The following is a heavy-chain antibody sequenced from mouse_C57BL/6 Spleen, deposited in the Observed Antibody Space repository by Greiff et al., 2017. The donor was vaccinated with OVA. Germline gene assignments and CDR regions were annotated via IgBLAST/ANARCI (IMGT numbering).Heavy chain of an antibody. CDR3: TTGIYYGSSYRYFDV. Sequence: VQLQQSGAELVRPGASVKLSCTASGFNIKDYYMHWVKQRPEQGLEWIGRIDPEDGDTEYAPKFQGKATMTADTSSNTAYLQLSSLTSEDTAVYYCTTGIYYGSSYRYFDVWGTGTTVTVSS. CDR1: GFNIKDYY. J-gene: IGHJ1*03. V-gene: IGHV14-1*01. CDR2: IDPEDGDT. D-gene: IGHD1-1*01.